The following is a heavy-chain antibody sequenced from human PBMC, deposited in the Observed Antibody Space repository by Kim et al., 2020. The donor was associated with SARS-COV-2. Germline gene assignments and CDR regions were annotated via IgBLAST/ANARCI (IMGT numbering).Heavy chain of an antibody. D-gene: IGHD3-22*01. J-gene: IGHJ1*01. Sequence: ADSGKGRLTNSRDTSKNTRYLQMNSLRAEDTAVYYCATVVFYYDAGYFKNWGQGTLVIVSS. CDR3: ATVVFYYDAGYFKN. V-gene: IGHV3-66*01.